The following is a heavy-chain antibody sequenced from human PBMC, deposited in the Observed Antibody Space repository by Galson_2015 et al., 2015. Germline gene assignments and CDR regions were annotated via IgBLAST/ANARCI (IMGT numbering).Heavy chain of an antibody. CDR1: GFTFSSYG. V-gene: IGHV3-30*18. CDR3: AKVGGFCSGGSCYYSPLLFGAFDI. J-gene: IGHJ3*02. D-gene: IGHD2-15*01. CDR2: ISYDGSNK. Sequence: SLRLSCAASGFTFSSYGMHWVRQAPGKGLEWVAVISYDGSNKYYADSVKGRFTISRDNSKNTLYLQMNSLRAEDTAVYYCAKVGGFCSGGSCYYSPLLFGAFDIWGQGTMVTVSS.